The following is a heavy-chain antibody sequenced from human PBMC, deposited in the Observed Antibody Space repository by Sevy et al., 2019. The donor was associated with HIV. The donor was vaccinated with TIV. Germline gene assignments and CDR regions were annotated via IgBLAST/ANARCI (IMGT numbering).Heavy chain of an antibody. CDR1: GYTFTDYY. Sequence: ASVKVSCKTSGYTFTDYYMHWVRQAPGQGLEWMGRINPNSGGTNYAQKFQGRVTMTRDTSIITAYMGLSRLKSDDTAVYYCAREATHQVYGSGCLLAYFDLWGRGTLVTVSS. J-gene: IGHJ2*01. V-gene: IGHV1-2*06. CDR2: INPNSGGT. CDR3: AREATHQVYGSGCLLAYFDL. D-gene: IGHD3-10*01.